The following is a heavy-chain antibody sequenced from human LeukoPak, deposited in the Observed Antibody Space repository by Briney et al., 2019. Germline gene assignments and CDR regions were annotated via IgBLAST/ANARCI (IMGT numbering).Heavy chain of an antibody. Sequence: SVKVSCKASGFTFTSSAVQWVRQARGQRLEWIGRIVVGSGNTNYAQKFQERVTITRDMSTSTAYMELSSLRSEDTAVYYCAAVLGSGSYLYYFDYWGQGTLVTVSS. V-gene: IGHV1-58*01. CDR2: IVVGSGNT. J-gene: IGHJ4*02. CDR3: AAVLGSGSYLYYFDY. CDR1: GFTFTSSA. D-gene: IGHD3-10*01.